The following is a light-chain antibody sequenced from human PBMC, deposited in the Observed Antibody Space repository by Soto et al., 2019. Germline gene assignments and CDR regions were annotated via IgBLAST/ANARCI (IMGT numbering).Light chain of an antibody. Sequence: DIQMTQSPSSLSASVGDRVTITCRASQSINRYLSWYQQKPGKVPKLLIYVASSLQSGVPSRFSGGGSGTDFTLTISSLQPEDSATYYCQQSYNTPLTFGGGTKVDIK. J-gene: IGKJ4*01. V-gene: IGKV1-39*01. CDR1: QSINRY. CDR2: VAS. CDR3: QQSYNTPLT.